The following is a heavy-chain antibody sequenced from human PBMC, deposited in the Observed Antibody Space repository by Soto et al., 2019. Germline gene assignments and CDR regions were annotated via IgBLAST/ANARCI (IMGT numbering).Heavy chain of an antibody. V-gene: IGHV3-30-3*01. CDR2: ISYDASNK. J-gene: IGHJ6*02. CDR3: ARDRGSESYYYYGMDV. CDR1: GFSFSNYA. D-gene: IGHD1-26*01. Sequence: QVQLVESGGGVVQPGRSLRLSCAASGFSFSNYALHWVRQAPGKGLEWVAAISYDASNKYSADSVKGRFTISGDNSKNTLYLQMNSLRADDTAVYYCARDRGSESYYYYGMDVWGQGTTVTVSS.